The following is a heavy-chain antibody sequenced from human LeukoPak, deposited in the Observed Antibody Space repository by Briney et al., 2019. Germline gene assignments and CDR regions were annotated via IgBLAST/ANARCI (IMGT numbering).Heavy chain of an antibody. CDR1: GYTLTELS. V-gene: IGHV1-24*01. D-gene: IGHD3-22*01. CDR2: FDPEDGET. J-gene: IGHJ4*02. Sequence: GASVKVSCKVSGYTLTELSMHWVRQAPGKGLEWMGGFDPEDGETIYAQKFQGRVTMTEDTSTDTAYMELSSLRSEDTAVYYCATDRYYYDSSGYLALDYWGQGTLVTVSS. CDR3: ATDRYYYDSSGYLALDY.